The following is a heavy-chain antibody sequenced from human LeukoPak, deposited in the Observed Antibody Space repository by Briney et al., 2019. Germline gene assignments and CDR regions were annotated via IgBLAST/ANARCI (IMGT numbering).Heavy chain of an antibody. Sequence: GGSLRLSCSASGFTFSSYGMHWVRQAPGKGLEWVAVISYDGSNKYYADSVKGRFTISRDNSKNTLYLQMNSLRAEDTAVYYCAGTTDPYYFYGIDVWGQGTTVNVSS. CDR1: GFTFSSYG. CDR2: ISYDGSNK. J-gene: IGHJ6*02. V-gene: IGHV3-30*03. D-gene: IGHD4-17*01. CDR3: AGTTDPYYFYGIDV.